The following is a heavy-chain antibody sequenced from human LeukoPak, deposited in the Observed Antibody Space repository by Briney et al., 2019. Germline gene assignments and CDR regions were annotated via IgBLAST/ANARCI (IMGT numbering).Heavy chain of an antibody. CDR1: GFTFSSYA. J-gene: IGHJ6*02. V-gene: IGHV3-7*01. D-gene: IGHD3-16*01. CDR2: IKQDGSEK. Sequence: GGSLRLSCAASGFTFSSYAMSWVRQAPGKGLEWVANIKQDGSEKYYVDSVKGRFTISRDNAKNSLYLQMNSLRAEDTAVYYCAKDAVTWGSGYYYGMDVWGQGTTVTVSS. CDR3: AKDAVTWGSGYYYGMDV.